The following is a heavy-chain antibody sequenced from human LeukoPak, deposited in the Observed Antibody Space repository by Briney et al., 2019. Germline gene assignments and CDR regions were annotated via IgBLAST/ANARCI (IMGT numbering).Heavy chain of an antibody. CDR1: GGSISRYY. CDR3: ARGGFSSWYNMDAFDI. D-gene: IGHD6-13*01. Sequence: SETLSLTCTVSGGSISRYYWSWIRQPAGKGLEWIGRIYTSGSTNYNPSLKSRVTISVDTSKNQFSLKLSSVTAADTAVYYCARGGFSSWYNMDAFDIWGQGTTVTVSS. V-gene: IGHV4-4*07. CDR2: IYTSGST. J-gene: IGHJ3*02.